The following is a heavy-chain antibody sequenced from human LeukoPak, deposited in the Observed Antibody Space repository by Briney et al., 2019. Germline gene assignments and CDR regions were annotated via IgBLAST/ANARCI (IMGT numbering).Heavy chain of an antibody. D-gene: IGHD3-10*01. Sequence: PSETLSLTCTVSGGSISSYYWSWIRQPPGKGLEWIGYIYYSGSTNYNPSLKSRVTISVDTSKNQFSLKLSSVTAADTAVYYCARESKRMVRGVIITLFDYWGQGTLVTVSS. CDR2: IYYSGST. CDR3: ARESKRMVRGVIITLFDY. CDR1: GGSISSYY. V-gene: IGHV4-59*01. J-gene: IGHJ4*02.